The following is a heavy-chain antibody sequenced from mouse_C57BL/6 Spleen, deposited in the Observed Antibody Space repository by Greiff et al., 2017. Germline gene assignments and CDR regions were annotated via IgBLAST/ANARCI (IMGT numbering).Heavy chain of an antibody. V-gene: IGHV5-6*02. CDR3: ARHEGDSSWFAY. CDR2: ISSGGSYT. D-gene: IGHD2-13*01. Sequence: EVKLVESGGDLVKPGGSLKLSCAASGFTFSSYGMSWVRQTPDKRLEWVATISSGGSYTYYPDSVKGRFTISRDNAKNTLYLQMSSLKSEDTAMYYCARHEGDSSWFAYWGQGTLVTVSA. J-gene: IGHJ3*01. CDR1: GFTFSSYG.